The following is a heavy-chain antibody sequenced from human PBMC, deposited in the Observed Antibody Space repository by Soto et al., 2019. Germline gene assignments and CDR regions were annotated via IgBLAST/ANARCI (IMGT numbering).Heavy chain of an antibody. CDR2: TYHSGST. V-gene: IGHV4-30-2*01. J-gene: IGHJ4*02. CDR1: GGSISSGGYS. CDR3: ARSKTTVTTFDY. D-gene: IGHD4-17*01. Sequence: QLQLQESGSGLVKPSQTLSLTCAVSGGSISSGGYSWSWIRQPPGKGLEWIGYTYHSGSTYYNPSLKSRVPISVDRSKNQFSLKLSSVTAADKAVYYCARSKTTVTTFDYWGQGTLVTVSS.